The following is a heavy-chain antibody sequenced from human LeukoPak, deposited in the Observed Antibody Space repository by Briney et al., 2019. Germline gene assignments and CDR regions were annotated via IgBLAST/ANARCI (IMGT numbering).Heavy chain of an antibody. V-gene: IGHV3-30-3*01. CDR3: GPIDS. J-gene: IGHJ4*02. CDR1: GFAFSDYA. CDR2: ISDDGTDT. Sequence: GGSLRLSCAASGFAFSDYAIHWVRQAPGKGLGWVAVISDDGTDTYYAGSVEGRFSISRDNSKSTVFLQMNSLRGEDTAVYYCGPIDSWGQGTLVTVSS.